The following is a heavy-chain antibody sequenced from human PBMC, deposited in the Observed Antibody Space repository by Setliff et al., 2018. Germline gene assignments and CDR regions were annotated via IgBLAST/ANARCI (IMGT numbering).Heavy chain of an antibody. CDR1: GYTVTKYG. Sequence: ASVKVSCKASGYTVTKYGITWVRQAPGQGLEWMGYINTYNGDTYYAQKLQGRVTMTTGTSTSTAYMDLRSLRSDDTAVYYCARDADYYDSSENPIVDYWGQGTLVTVSS. CDR3: ARDADYYDSSENPIVDY. J-gene: IGHJ4*02. D-gene: IGHD3-22*01. V-gene: IGHV1-18*01. CDR2: INTYNGDT.